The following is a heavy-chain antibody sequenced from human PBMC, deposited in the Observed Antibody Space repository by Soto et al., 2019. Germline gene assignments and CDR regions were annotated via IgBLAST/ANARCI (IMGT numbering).Heavy chain of an antibody. CDR1: GGSSSSDY. V-gene: IGHV4-4*07. J-gene: IGHJ4*02. Sequence: NPSETLSLTCTVSGGSSSSDYWSWIRQPAGKGLEWIGRIFSDGDTKYNPSLTSRVTMSVDTSKNQLSLRLSSVTAADTAVYYCAREARGGYSGLFDNWGQGTLVTVSS. CDR2: IFSDGDT. D-gene: IGHD5-12*01. CDR3: AREARGGYSGLFDN.